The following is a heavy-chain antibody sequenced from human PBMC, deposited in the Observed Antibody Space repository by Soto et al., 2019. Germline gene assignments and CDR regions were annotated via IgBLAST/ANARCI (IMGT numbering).Heavy chain of an antibody. J-gene: IGHJ4*02. CDR3: ERLAYSGYDX. CDR1: GFTFSSYD. V-gene: IGHV3-13*01. Sequence: GGSLRLSCTASGFTFSSYDMHWVRQATEKGLEWVSAICTAGDTYYPGSVKGRFTISRENAKNSLYLQMNSLRAGDTAVYYCERLAYSGYDXWGQGTLVTISX. D-gene: IGHD5-12*01. CDR2: ICTAGDT.